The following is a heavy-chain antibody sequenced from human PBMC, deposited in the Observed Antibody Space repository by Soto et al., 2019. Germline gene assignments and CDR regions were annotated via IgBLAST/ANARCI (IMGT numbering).Heavy chain of an antibody. D-gene: IGHD4-4*01. CDR2: VRSSGDDT. V-gene: IGHV3-48*02. CDR1: GFTFGYYN. CDR3: AKYDYSNFRDWFDP. J-gene: IGHJ5*02. Sequence: GGSLRLSCAASGFTFGYYNMHWVRQAPGKGLEWVSFVRSSGDDTYYADSVKGRFTISRDNAKDSLYLQMNSLREEDTAVYYCAKYDYSNFRDWFDPWGQGTLVTVSS.